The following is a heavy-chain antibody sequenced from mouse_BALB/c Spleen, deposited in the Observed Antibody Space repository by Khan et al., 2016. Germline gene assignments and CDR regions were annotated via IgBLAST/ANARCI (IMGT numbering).Heavy chain of an antibody. CDR3: ARDMVTGVYWYFDV. Sequence: EVELVESGGGLVQPGGSLRLSCATSGFTFTDYYISWVRQPPGKALEWLGFIRNKANGYTTEYSASVKGQFTISRDNSQNILYLRMNTLRAEDSATYYCARDMVTGVYWYFDVWGAGTTVTVSS. V-gene: IGHV7-3*02. CDR1: GFTFTDYY. J-gene: IGHJ1*01. D-gene: IGHD2-13*01. CDR2: IRNKANGYTT.